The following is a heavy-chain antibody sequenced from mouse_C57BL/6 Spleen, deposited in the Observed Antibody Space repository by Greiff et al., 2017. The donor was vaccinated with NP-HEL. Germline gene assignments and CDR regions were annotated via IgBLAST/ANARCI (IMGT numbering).Heavy chain of an antibody. CDR2: INPSSGYT. Sequence: QVQLKESGAELARPGASVKMSCKASGYTFTSYTMHWVKQRPGQGLDWIGYINPSSGYTKYNQKFKDKATLTADKSSSTAYMQLSSLTSEDSAVYYCARGYGNYGDAYWGQGTLVTVSA. J-gene: IGHJ3*01. D-gene: IGHD2-10*02. V-gene: IGHV1-4*01. CDR3: ARGYGNYGDAY. CDR1: GYTFTSYT.